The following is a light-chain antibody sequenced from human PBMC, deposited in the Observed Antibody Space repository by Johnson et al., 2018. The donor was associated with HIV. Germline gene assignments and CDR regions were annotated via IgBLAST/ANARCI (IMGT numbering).Light chain of an antibody. CDR3: GVWDASLLAYV. V-gene: IGLV1-51*02. CDR1: SSNIENYF. CDR2: ADY. Sequence: QSVLTQPPSVSAAPGQRVNISCSGHSSNIENYFVSWYQQLPGAAPRLLIYADYKRPSGIPDRFYGSKSGASATLGITGLHTGDEADYYCGVWDASLLAYVFGTGTKVTVL. J-gene: IGLJ1*01.